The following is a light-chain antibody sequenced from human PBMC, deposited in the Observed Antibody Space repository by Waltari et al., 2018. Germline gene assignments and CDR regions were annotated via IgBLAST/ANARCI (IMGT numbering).Light chain of an antibody. Sequence: QSVLTQPPSASGTPGQRVTISCSGSSSNIGSNYVYWYQQLPGTAPKLLIYRSNHRPSGVPDRFSGSKSGTSASLAISGLRSEDEADYYCAAWDDNLSGGVFGGGTKLTVL. CDR3: AAWDDNLSGGV. CDR1: SSNIGSNY. J-gene: IGLJ3*02. V-gene: IGLV1-47*01. CDR2: RSN.